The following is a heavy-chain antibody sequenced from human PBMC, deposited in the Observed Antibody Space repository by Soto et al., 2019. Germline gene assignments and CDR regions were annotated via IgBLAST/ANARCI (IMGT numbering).Heavy chain of an antibody. V-gene: IGHV3-23*01. J-gene: IGHJ4*02. CDR3: AIRRYYYDSSGYDY. CDR1: GFTFSGYA. D-gene: IGHD3-22*01. Sequence: EVQLLESGGGLVQPGGSLRLSCAASGFTFSGYAMSWVRQAPGTGLEGVSVISGSGSSTYYANSVKGRLTISRDSHKNTLYLQMSTLRAADTAVYYCAIRRYYYDSSGYDYWGQGTLVTVSS. CDR2: ISGSGSST.